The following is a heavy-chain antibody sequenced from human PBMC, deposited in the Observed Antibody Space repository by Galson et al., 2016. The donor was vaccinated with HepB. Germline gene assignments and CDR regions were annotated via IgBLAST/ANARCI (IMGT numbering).Heavy chain of an antibody. CDR3: AKRYCSGGSCYHVDH. V-gene: IGHV3-74*01. CDR1: GFTFSSYW. Sequence: SLRLSCAASGFTFSSYWMHWVRQAPGKGLVWVSRINSDGSSTSYADSVKGRFTISRDNSKNTLYLQMNSLRAEDTAVCYCAKRYCSGGSCYHVDHWGQGTLVTVSS. D-gene: IGHD2-15*01. CDR2: INSDGSST. J-gene: IGHJ5*02.